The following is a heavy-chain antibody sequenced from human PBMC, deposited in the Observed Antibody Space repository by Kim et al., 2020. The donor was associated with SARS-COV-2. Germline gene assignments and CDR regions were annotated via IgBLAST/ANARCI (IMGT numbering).Heavy chain of an antibody. V-gene: IGHV3-21*06. J-gene: IGHJ1*01. D-gene: IGHD3-10*01. Sequence: GGSLRLSCVASGFNFNSYSITWVRQAPGKGLEWLSSISRSRAHIFYAGSVRGRFTISRDNAKNSLYLQENRLRADDTAVYYCARFGVRDNLQPGGQGTLVSVS. CDR3: ARFGVRDNLQP. CDR1: GFNFNSYS. CDR2: ISRSRAHI.